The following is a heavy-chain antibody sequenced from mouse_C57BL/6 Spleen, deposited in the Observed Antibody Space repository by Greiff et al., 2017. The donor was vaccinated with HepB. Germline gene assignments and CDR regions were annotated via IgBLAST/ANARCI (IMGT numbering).Heavy chain of an antibody. J-gene: IGHJ2*01. CDR1: GFTFSSYG. Sequence: DVKLVESGGDLVKPGGSLKLSCGASGFTFSSYGMSWVRQTPDKRLEWVATISSGGSYTYYPDSVKGRFTISRDNAKNTLYRQMSSLKSEDTAMYYCARHRDGDFDYWGQGTTLTVSS. CDR3: ARHRDGDFDY. CDR2: ISSGGSYT. V-gene: IGHV5-6*02.